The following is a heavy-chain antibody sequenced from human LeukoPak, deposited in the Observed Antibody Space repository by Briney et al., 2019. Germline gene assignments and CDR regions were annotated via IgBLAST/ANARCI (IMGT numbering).Heavy chain of an antibody. J-gene: IGHJ4*02. CDR1: GYTFTSYD. CDR3: ARRGRWGIHPLE. Sequence: ASVKVSCKASGYTFTSYDINWVRQATGQGLEWMGWMNPNGGNTGYAQKFQGRVTMTRNTSISTAYMELSSLRSEDTAVYYCARRGRWGIHPLEWGQGTLVTVSP. D-gene: IGHD6-13*01. V-gene: IGHV1-8*01. CDR2: MNPNGGNT.